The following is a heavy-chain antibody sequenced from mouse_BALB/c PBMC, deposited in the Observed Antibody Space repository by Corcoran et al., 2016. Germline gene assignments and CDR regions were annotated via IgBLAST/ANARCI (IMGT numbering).Heavy chain of an antibody. Sequence: EVQLQQSGPELVKPGASMKISCKASGYSFTGYTMNWVQQSHGKNLEWMGLINPYNGGTSYNQKFKGKATLTVDKSSSTAYMELLSLTSEDSAVYYCARRGSLTTATYHYYAMDYWGQGTSVTVSS. J-gene: IGHJ4*01. CDR1: GYSFTGYT. CDR2: INPYNGGT. V-gene: IGHV1-18*01. D-gene: IGHD1-2*01. CDR3: ARRGSLTTATYHYYAMDY.